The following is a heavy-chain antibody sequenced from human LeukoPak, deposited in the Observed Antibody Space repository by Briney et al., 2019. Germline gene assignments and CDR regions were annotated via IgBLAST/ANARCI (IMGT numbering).Heavy chain of an antibody. V-gene: IGHV3-30*02. Sequence: GGSLRLSCAVSGFTFSKHGMHWVRQAPGKGLEWVAFIRLDGSNTYYADSVKGRFTISRDNSKNTVDLQMNSLRTEDTAIYYCSKDINSYCRGDCSDYWGQGTLVIVSS. CDR1: GFTFSKHG. D-gene: IGHD2-15*01. J-gene: IGHJ4*02. CDR3: SKDINSYCRGDCSDY. CDR2: IRLDGSNT.